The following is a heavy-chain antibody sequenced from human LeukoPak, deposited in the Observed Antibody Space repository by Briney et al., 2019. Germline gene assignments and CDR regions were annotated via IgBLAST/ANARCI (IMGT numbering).Heavy chain of an antibody. J-gene: IGHJ5*02. V-gene: IGHV4-34*01. CDR2: INHSGST. CDR1: GGSFSGYY. D-gene: IGHD2-2*01. CDR3: ARLGGYCSSTSCYAYRVDP. Sequence: SETLSLTCAVYGGSFSGYYWSWIRQPPGKGLEWIGEINHSGSTNYNPSLKSRVTISVDTFKNQFSLKLSSVTAADTAVYYCARLGGYCSSTSCYAYRVDPWGQGTLVTVSS.